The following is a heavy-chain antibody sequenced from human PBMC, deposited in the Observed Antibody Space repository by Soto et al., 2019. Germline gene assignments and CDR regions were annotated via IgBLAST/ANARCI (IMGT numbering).Heavy chain of an antibody. CDR1: GFTFSSYG. D-gene: IGHD6-13*01. V-gene: IGHV3-30*18. CDR2: ISYDGSNK. CDR3: AKGVVAAAGGFDY. Sequence: GGSLRLSCAASGFTFSSYGMHWVRQAPGKGLEWVAVISYDGSNKYYADSVKGRFTISRDNSKNTLYLQMNSLRAEDTAVYYCAKGVVAAAGGFDYWGQGTLVTVSS. J-gene: IGHJ4*02.